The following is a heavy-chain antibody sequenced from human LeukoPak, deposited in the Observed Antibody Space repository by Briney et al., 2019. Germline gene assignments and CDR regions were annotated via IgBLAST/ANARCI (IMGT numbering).Heavy chain of an antibody. CDR1: GYTFSGYY. CDR3: ARDGGDGYNFYY. Sequence: ASVKVSCKASGYTFSGYYMHWLRQAPGQGLEWMGWINPNGGVTNYAQKFQGKVTMTRDTSISTAYMELSRLRSDDTAVYYCARDGGDGYNFYYWGQGTLVTVSS. V-gene: IGHV1-2*02. J-gene: IGHJ4*02. CDR2: INPNGGVT. D-gene: IGHD5-24*01.